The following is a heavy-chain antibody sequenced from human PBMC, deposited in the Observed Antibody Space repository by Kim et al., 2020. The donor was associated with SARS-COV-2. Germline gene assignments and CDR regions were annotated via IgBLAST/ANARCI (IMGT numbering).Heavy chain of an antibody. D-gene: IGHD1-20*01. Sequence: GGSLRLSCAASGFTFSRYWMHWVRQAPGKGLVWVSRLNSDGTDTTYVDSVKGRFTISRDNAKNTLYLQMNSLTAEDTAVYYCARFGMTGTAWIDYWGQGTLVTVSS. CDR3: ARFGMTGTAWIDY. J-gene: IGHJ4*02. CDR2: LNSDGTDT. CDR1: GFTFSRYW. V-gene: IGHV3-74*01.